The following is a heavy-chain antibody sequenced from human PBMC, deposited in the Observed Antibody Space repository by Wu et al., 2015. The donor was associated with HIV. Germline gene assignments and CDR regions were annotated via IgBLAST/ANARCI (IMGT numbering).Heavy chain of an antibody. D-gene: IGHD2-21*02. J-gene: IGHJ6*02. Sequence: VQLVQSGPDVKAPGTSMKVSCRISGFAFINYYISWVQQAPGKGLKWMGFVDPENGQTMYAEKFRRRVTITADRSTDTAYMELSSLRSEDTAVYYCARVTSSAGYYYYGMDVWGQGTTVTVSS. V-gene: IGHV1-69-2*01. CDR1: GFAFINYY. CDR3: ARVTSSAGYYYYGMDV. CDR2: VDPENGQT.